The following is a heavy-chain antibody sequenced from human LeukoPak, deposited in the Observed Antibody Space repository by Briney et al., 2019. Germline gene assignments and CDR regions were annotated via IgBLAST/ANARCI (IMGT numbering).Heavy chain of an antibody. Sequence: GGSLRLSCAASGFTFSSYEMNWVRQAPGKGLEWVSYISSSGSTIYYADSVKGRFTISRDNAKNSLYLQMNSLRAEDTAVYYCAVLTYLLLDYYFDYWGQGTLVTVSS. CDR1: GFTFSSYE. CDR2: ISSSGSTI. D-gene: IGHD2-2*01. CDR3: AVLTYLLLDYYFDY. V-gene: IGHV3-48*03. J-gene: IGHJ4*02.